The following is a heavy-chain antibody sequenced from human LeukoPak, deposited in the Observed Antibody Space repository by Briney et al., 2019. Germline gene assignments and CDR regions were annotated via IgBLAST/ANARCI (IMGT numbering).Heavy chain of an antibody. J-gene: IGHJ4*02. Sequence: SVKVSCKAPGNTLITHYISWVRQAPGQGLEWVGRVVPVIGVATYAQSLQGRVIITADRSTNTAYMELSSLRFEDSAVYFCARHSSRGHYYDFDFWGQGSLVTVSS. D-gene: IGHD3-22*01. CDR2: VVPVIGVA. V-gene: IGHV1-69*02. CDR3: ARHSSRGHYYDFDF. CDR1: GNTLITHY.